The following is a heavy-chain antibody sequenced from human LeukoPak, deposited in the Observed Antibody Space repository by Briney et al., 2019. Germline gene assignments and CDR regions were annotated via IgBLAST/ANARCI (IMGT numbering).Heavy chain of an antibody. D-gene: IGHD6-13*01. V-gene: IGHV3-64*01. CDR1: GFTFSSYA. CDR2: ISSNGGST. J-gene: IGHJ5*02. CDR3: ARDVGPAYSSSWQWFDP. Sequence: GGSLRLSCAASGFTFSSYAMHWVRQAPGKGQEYVSAISSNGGSTYYANSVKGRFTISRDNSKNTLYLQMGSLRAEDMAVYYCARDVGPAYSSSWQWFDPWGQGTLVTVSS.